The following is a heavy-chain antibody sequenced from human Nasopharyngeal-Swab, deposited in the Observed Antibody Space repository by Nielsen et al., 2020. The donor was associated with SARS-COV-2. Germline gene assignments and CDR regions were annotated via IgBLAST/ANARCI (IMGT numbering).Heavy chain of an antibody. D-gene: IGHD3-3*01. CDR3: ARDGLDYDFWSAYFMDV. J-gene: IGHJ6*02. Sequence: GESLKISCAASGFTFNNYNFNWVRQAPGKGLEWISSISSSSSYIYYAESLKGRFTISRDNAKNSLYLQMNSLRAEDTAVYYCARDGLDYDFWSAYFMDVWGQGTTVTVS. CDR2: ISSSSSYI. CDR1: GFTFNNYN. V-gene: IGHV3-21*01.